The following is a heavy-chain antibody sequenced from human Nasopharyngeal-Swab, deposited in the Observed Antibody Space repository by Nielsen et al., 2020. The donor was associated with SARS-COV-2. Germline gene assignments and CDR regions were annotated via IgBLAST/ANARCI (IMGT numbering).Heavy chain of an antibody. D-gene: IGHD3-9*01. Sequence: WIRQPPGKGLEWVGFIRSKAYGGTTEYAASVKGRFTISRDDSKSIAYLQMNSLKTEDTAAYYCTRDYFGYYDILTGYSTHYYYYYGMDVWGQGTTVTVSS. CDR2: IRSKAYGGTT. V-gene: IGHV3-49*02. CDR3: TRDYFGYYDILTGYSTHYYYYYGMDV. J-gene: IGHJ6*02.